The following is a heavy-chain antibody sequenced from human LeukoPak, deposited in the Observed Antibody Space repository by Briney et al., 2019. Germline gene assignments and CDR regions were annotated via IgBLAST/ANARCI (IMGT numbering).Heavy chain of an antibody. CDR2: IYPGDSAT. J-gene: IGHJ4*02. CDR1: GYSFTSYW. D-gene: IGHD2/OR15-2a*01. V-gene: IGHV5-51*01. CDR3: ARREGSMQQPEFDY. Sequence: GESLKISCKGSGYSFTSYWIGWVRQMPGKDLEWMGIIYPGDSATRYSPSFQGQVTTPADKSISPAYLQWSSLKASDTAMYYCARREGSMQQPEFDYLGQGDMVNVS.